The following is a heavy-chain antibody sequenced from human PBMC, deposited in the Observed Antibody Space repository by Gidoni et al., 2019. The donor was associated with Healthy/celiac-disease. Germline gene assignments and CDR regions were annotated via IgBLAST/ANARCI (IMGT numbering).Heavy chain of an antibody. V-gene: IGHV3-64D*08. CDR1: GFTFSRYA. D-gene: IGHD3-3*01. Sequence: EVQLVESGGGLVQPGGSLRLSCSASGFTFSRYAMPWVRQAPGKGLEYVSAISSNGGSTYYADSVKGRFTISRDNSKNTLYLQMSSLRAEDTAVYYCVKDARRASILRFLEWFYDAFDIWGQGQWSPSLQ. CDR3: VKDARRASILRFLEWFYDAFDI. CDR2: ISSNGGST. J-gene: IGHJ3*02.